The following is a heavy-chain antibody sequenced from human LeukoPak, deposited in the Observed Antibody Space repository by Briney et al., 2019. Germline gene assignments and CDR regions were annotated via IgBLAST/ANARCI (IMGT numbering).Heavy chain of an antibody. V-gene: IGHV3-30-3*01. D-gene: IGHD5-18*01. CDR3: ARVGQLWLREDYYYGMDV. CDR1: GFTFSSYA. CDR2: ISYDGSNK. J-gene: IGHJ6*02. Sequence: PGGSLRLSCAASGFTFSSYAMHWVRQALGKGLEWVAVISYDGSNKYYADSVKGRFTISRDNSKNTLYLQMNSLRAEDTAVYYCARVGQLWLREDYYYGMDVWGQETTVTVSS.